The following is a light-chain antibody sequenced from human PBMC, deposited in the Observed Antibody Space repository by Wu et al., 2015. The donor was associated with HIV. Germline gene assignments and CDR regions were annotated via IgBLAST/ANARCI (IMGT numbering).Light chain of an antibody. J-gene: IGKJ1*01. CDR2: AAS. V-gene: IGKV1-12*01. Sequence: DIQMTQSPSSVSASVGDRVTITCRASQGIGSWLGWYQQKLGKAPKLLIYAASNLQSGVPSRFSGSGSGTDFTLTISSLQPEDFATYYCQQSYSSPWTFGQGTKVEIK. CDR3: QQSYSSPWT. CDR1: QGIGSW.